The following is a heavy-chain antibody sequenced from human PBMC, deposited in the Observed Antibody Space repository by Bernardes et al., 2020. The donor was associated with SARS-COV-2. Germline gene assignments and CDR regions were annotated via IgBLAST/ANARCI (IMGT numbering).Heavy chain of an antibody. V-gene: IGHV1-58*02. J-gene: IGHJ4*02. Sequence: SVKVSCKASGFTFTSSAMQWVRQARGQRLEWIGWIVVGSGNTNYAQKFQERVTITRDMSTSTAYMELSSLRSEDTAVYYCAAGPISSGWDDFDYWGQGTLVTVSS. D-gene: IGHD6-19*01. CDR1: GFTFTSSA. CDR2: IVVGSGNT. CDR3: AAGPISSGWDDFDY.